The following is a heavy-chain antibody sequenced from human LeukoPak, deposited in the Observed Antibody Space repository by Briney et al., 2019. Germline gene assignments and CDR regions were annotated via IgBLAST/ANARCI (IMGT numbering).Heavy chain of an antibody. CDR2: IYYSGST. V-gene: IGHV4-30-4*01. CDR1: GGSIRSGDHY. D-gene: IGHD4-17*01. J-gene: IGHJ4*02. Sequence: SETLSLTWSVSGGSIRSGDHYWSWIRQPPGKGLEWIGYIYYSGSTYYNPSLKSRVTISVDTSNNQLSLKLSSVTAADTALYYCASRTGYYFDYWGQGNLVTVSS. CDR3: ASRTGYYFDY.